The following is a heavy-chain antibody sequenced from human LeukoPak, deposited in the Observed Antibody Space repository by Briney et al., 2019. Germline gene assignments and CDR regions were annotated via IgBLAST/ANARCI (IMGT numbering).Heavy chain of an antibody. J-gene: IGHJ2*01. V-gene: IGHV3-11*05. CDR2: ISSSSSYT. D-gene: IGHD3-10*01. CDR1: GFTFSDYY. CDR3: ARGIIYYWYFDL. Sequence: GGSLRLSCAASGFTFSDYYMSWIHKAPGKGLEWVSYISSSSSYTNYADSVKGRFTISRDNAKNSLYLQMNGLRAEDTAVYYCARGIIYYWYFDLWGRGTLVTVSS.